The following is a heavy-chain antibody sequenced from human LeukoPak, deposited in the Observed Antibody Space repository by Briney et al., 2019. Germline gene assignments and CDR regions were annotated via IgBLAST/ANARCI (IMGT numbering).Heavy chain of an antibody. Sequence: PGGSLRLSCAASGFTFSSSAMSWVRQAPGKGLEWVSVISASGGSTYYADSVKGRFTISRDNAKNSLYLQMNSLRAEDTAVYYCARDPDILTGSNWFHPWGQGTLVTVSS. V-gene: IGHV3-23*01. J-gene: IGHJ5*02. D-gene: IGHD3-9*01. CDR3: ARDPDILTGSNWFHP. CDR2: ISASGGST. CDR1: GFTFSSSA.